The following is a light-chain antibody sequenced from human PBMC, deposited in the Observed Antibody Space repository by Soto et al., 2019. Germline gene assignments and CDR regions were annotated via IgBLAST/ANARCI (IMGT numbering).Light chain of an antibody. CDR3: QHFGGTTFT. CDR1: QSVSSSY. J-gene: IGKJ5*01. Sequence: EIVLTQSPGTLSLSPGEGATLSCRASQSVSSSYIAWYQQRPGQTPSLLIYGASTRATGIPDRFSGSESGTHFPLTISRLEPGDFAVYYCQHFGGTTFTFGQGTRLEIK. V-gene: IGKV3-20*01. CDR2: GAS.